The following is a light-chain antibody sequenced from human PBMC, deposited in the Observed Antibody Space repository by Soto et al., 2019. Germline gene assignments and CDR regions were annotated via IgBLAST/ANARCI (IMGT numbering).Light chain of an antibody. J-gene: IGLJ2*01. CDR3: SSYITYGLLI. Sequence: QSALTQPASVSGSPGESITISCTGTSSDVGGYTYVSWYQQHPGNAPKLIIYEVSDRPSGISNRFSGFKSGNTASLTISGLQAEDEADYYCSSYITYGLLIFGGGTKVTVL. CDR2: EVS. CDR1: SSDVGGYTY. V-gene: IGLV2-14*01.